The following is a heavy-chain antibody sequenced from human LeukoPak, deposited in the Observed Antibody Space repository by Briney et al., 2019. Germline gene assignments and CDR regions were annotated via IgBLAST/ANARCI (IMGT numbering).Heavy chain of an antibody. CDR2: ISDISSYI. CDR3: ARADLSGSYFHPHFLDY. V-gene: IGHV3-21*01. Sequence: GGSLRLSCAASGFNVSTNYMNWVRQAPGKGLEWVSSISDISSYIYYADSVRGRFTISRDNAKNSLYLQMNSLRAEDTAMYYCARADLSGSYFHPHFLDYWGQGTLVTVSS. CDR1: GFNVSTNY. J-gene: IGHJ4*02. D-gene: IGHD1-26*01.